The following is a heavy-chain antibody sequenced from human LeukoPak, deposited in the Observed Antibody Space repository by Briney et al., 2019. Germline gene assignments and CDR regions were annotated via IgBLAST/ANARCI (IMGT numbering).Heavy chain of an antibody. Sequence: PGGSLRLSCAASGFTFSSYAMSWVRQAPGKGLEWVSAISGSGGSTYYADSVKGRFTISRDNSKNTLYLQMNSLRAEDTAVYYCAERLLGSTTTKWLVRGPFDYWGQGTLVTVSS. D-gene: IGHD6-19*01. CDR1: GFTFSSYA. CDR3: AERLLGSTTTKWLVRGPFDY. CDR2: ISGSGGST. J-gene: IGHJ4*02. V-gene: IGHV3-23*01.